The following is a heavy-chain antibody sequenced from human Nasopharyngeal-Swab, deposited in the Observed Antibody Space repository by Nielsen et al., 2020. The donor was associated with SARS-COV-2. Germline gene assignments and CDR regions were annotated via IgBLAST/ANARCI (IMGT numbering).Heavy chain of an antibody. CDR3: ARESSAADY. CDR1: GFTFSNYA. D-gene: IGHD6-13*01. Sequence: GESLKISCAASGFTFSNYAMSWVRQAPGKGLEWVSVISIGGGGTTFYADSVKGRFTISRDNSKNTLFLQMNSLRVEDTAVYYCARESSAADYWGQGTLVTVSS. J-gene: IGHJ1*01. V-gene: IGHV3-23*01. CDR2: ISIGGGGTT.